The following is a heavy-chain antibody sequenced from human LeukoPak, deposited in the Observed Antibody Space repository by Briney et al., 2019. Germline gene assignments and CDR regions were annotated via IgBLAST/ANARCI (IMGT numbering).Heavy chain of an antibody. CDR2: ITSTSSYI. CDR1: GFTFSTFG. J-gene: IGHJ4*02. CDR3: ARAVSTYGLDS. V-gene: IGHV3-21*01. D-gene: IGHD3-10*01. Sequence: GGSLRLSCAASGFTFSTFGMNWVRQAPGKGLECVSSITSTSSYIYYADSVKGRFTISRDDAKNSLYLQMNSLRAEDTAMYYCARAVSTYGLDSWGQGTLVTVSS.